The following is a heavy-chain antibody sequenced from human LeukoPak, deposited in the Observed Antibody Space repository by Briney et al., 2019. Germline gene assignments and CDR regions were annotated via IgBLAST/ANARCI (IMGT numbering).Heavy chain of an antibody. CDR1: GFTFSSYA. J-gene: IGHJ4*02. Sequence: GGSLRLSCAASGFTFSSYAMSWVRQAPGKGLEWVSAISGSGGSTYYADSVKGRFTISRDNSKNTLYLQMNSLRAEDTAVYYCAKEAYDILTGDNLLGDSFYYFDYWGQGTLVTVSS. CDR3: AKEAYDILTGDNLLGDSFYYFDY. CDR2: ISGSGGST. D-gene: IGHD3-9*01. V-gene: IGHV3-23*01.